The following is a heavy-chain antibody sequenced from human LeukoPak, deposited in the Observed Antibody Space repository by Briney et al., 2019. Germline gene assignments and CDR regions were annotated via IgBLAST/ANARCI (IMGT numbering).Heavy chain of an antibody. CDR1: GYTFTSYG. V-gene: IGHV1-18*01. CDR2: ISGYNDNA. J-gene: IGHJ4*02. D-gene: IGHD4/OR15-4a*01. CDR3: ARDLGFGALDY. Sequence: GASVKVSCKASGYTFTSYGISWVRQAPGQGLEWMGWISGYNDNAKYAQKVLGRVTMTTDTSTSTAYMEVRSLRSDDTAVYYCARDLGFGALDYWGQGTLVIVSS.